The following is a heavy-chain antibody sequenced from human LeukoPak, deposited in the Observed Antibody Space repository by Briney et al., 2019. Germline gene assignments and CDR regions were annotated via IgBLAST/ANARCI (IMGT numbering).Heavy chain of an antibody. J-gene: IGHJ6*03. V-gene: IGHV4-59*01. D-gene: IGHD6-6*01. CDR2: IYYSGST. CDR1: NGSISSYY. Sequence: SETLSLTCTVSNGSISSYYWSWIRQPPGKGLEWIGYIYYSGSTNYNPSLKSRVTISVDTSKNQFSLKLSSVTAADTAVYYCARVVSGPMDVWGKGTTVTISS. CDR3: ARVVSGPMDV.